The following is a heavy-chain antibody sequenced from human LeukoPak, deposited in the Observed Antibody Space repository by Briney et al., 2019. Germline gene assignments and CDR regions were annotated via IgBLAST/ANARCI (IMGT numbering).Heavy chain of an antibody. CDR3: ARDMSITTVRGVIILDAFDI. CDR2: IKQDGSEK. CDR1: GFTFGNYW. Sequence: PGGSLRLSCAASGFTFGNYWMTWVRQAPGKGLERVANIKQDGSEKYFLDSVKGRFTISRDNAKNSLYLQMNSLRAEDTAVYYCARDMSITTVRGVIILDAFDIWGQGTMVTVSS. V-gene: IGHV3-7*03. D-gene: IGHD3-10*01. J-gene: IGHJ3*02.